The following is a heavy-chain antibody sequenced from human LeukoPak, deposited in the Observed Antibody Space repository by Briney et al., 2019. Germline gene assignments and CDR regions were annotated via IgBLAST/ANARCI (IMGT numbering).Heavy chain of an antibody. CDR2: IIPILGIA. CDR1: GGTFSSYA. D-gene: IGHD2-21*02. V-gene: IGHV1-69*04. Sequence: ASVKVSCKASGGTFSSYAISWVRQAPGQGLEWMGRIIPILGIANYAQKFRGRVTITADKSTSTAYMELSSLRSEDTAVYYCAWKGAYCGGDCSGYFDYWGQGTLVTVSS. J-gene: IGHJ4*02. CDR3: AWKGAYCGGDCSGYFDY.